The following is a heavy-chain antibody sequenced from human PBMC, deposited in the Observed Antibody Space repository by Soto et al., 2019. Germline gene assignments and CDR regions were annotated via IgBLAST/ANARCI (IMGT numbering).Heavy chain of an antibody. V-gene: IGHV3-33*01. CDR3: ARGDSGDSGAFDI. CDR1: GFTFSSHG. D-gene: IGHD4-17*01. CDR2: IWYDGSNK. J-gene: IGHJ3*02. Sequence: GGSLRLSCAASGFTFSSHGRHWVRQAPGKGLEWVAVIWYDGSNKYYADSVKGRFTISRDSSKNTLYLQMNSLRAEDTAVYYCARGDSGDSGAFDIWGQGTMVTVSS.